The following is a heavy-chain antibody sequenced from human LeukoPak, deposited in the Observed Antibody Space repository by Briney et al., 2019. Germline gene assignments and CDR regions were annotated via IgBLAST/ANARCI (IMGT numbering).Heavy chain of an antibody. J-gene: IGHJ4*02. CDR3: ARGSLSIAVALDC. CDR1: GGSFSGYY. CDR2: INHSGST. Sequence: SETLSLTCAVYGGSFSGYYWSGIRQPPGKGLEWIGEINHSGSTNYNPSLKSRVTISVDTSKNQFSLKLSSVTAADTAVYYCARGSLSIAVALDCWGQGTLVTVSS. V-gene: IGHV4-34*01. D-gene: IGHD6-19*01.